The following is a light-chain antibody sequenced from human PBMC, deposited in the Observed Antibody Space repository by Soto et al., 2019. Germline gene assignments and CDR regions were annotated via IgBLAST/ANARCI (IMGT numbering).Light chain of an antibody. CDR3: QQYTNWPKT. V-gene: IGKV3D-15*01. J-gene: IGKJ1*01. CDR1: QSVNRK. CDR2: GAA. Sequence: EILMTQSPATLSVSPGESATLSCRARQSVNRKVVRYQQNPGQAPRLLIYGAATSATGIPKRFSGSGSETEFTLTISMLQSEDFAVCYCQQYTNWPKTFGQGTKFDIK.